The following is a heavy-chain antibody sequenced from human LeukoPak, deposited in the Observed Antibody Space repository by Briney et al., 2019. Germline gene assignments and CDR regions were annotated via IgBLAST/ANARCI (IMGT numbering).Heavy chain of an antibody. CDR1: GYTFTSYD. J-gene: IGHJ6*03. D-gene: IGHD3-3*01. CDR3: ARRSGLGIGFGYYYYYMDV. Sequence: GASVKVSCKASGYTFTSYDINWVRQATGQGLEWMGWMNPNSGNTGYAQKFQGRVTMTRNTSISTAYMELSSLRSEDTAAYYCARRSGLGIGFGYYYYYMDVWGKGTTVTVSS. V-gene: IGHV1-8*01. CDR2: MNPNSGNT.